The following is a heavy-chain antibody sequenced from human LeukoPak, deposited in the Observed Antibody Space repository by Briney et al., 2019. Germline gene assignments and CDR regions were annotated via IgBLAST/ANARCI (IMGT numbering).Heavy chain of an antibody. CDR3: ASPRGDYEAFGMDV. CDR1: VGTFNNYA. D-gene: IGHD4-17*01. J-gene: IGHJ6*02. Sequence: ASVKVSCKASVGTFNNYAISWVRQAPGQGREWMGGIIPIFGTANYAQKFQGRVTITADESTSTAYMELSSLRSEDTAVYYCASPRGDYEAFGMDVWGQGTTVTVSS. V-gene: IGHV1-69*13. CDR2: IIPIFGTA.